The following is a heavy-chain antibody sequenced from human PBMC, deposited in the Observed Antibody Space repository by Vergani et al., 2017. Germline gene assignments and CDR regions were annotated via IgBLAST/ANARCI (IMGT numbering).Heavy chain of an antibody. CDR1: GFTFNQYG. CDR2: TWYDGNNK. J-gene: IGHJ4*02. Sequence: QVQLVESGGGVVQPGRSLRLSCAASGFTFNQYGMHWVRQAPGTGLEWVAVTWYDGNNKQYADSVEGRFTISRDNSKSTMYLQMNSLRAEDTAVYYCAGGGWLYYFDYGDQGTLVTVSS. V-gene: IGHV3-33*01. D-gene: IGHD5-24*01. CDR3: AGGGWLYYFDY.